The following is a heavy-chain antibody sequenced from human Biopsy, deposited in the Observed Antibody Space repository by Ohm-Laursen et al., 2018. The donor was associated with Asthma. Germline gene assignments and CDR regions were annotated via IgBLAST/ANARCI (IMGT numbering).Heavy chain of an antibody. CDR3: AKERYNDFWSGHPI. Sequence: SLRLSCAASGFSFGSYGMHWVRQAPGKGLEWVAVMSFDGRQTYYADSVKGRFTISRDNSKNTLYLQMNSLRAEDTAVYYCAKERYNDFWSGHPIWGQGTRVTVSS. D-gene: IGHD3-3*01. CDR2: MSFDGRQT. CDR1: GFSFGSYG. V-gene: IGHV3-30*18. J-gene: IGHJ3*02.